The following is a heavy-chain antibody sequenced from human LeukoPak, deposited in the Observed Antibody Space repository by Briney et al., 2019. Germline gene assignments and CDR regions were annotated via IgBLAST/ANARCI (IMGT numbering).Heavy chain of an antibody. CDR1: GGSFSGYY. CDR3: ARGRWFDP. J-gene: IGHJ5*02. V-gene: IGHV4-34*01. Sequence: PSETLSLTCAVYGGSFSGYYWSWIRQPPGKGLEWIGEINHSGSTNYNPSLKSRVTISVDTSKNQFSLKLSSVTATDTAVYYCARGRWFDPWGQGTLVTVSS. CDR2: INHSGST.